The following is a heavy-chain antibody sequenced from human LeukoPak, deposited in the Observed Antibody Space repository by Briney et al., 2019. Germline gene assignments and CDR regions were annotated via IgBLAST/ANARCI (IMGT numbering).Heavy chain of an antibody. CDR2: ISSSGSTI. D-gene: IGHD6-13*01. Sequence: GGSLRLSCAASGFTFSSFEMNWVRQAPGKGLEWVSYISSSGSTIYYADPVKGRFTISRDNAKNSLYLQMNSLRVEDTAVYYCARGYRSSWPYYFDYWGQGTLVTVSS. CDR3: ARGYRSSWPYYFDY. V-gene: IGHV3-48*03. J-gene: IGHJ4*02. CDR1: GFTFSSFE.